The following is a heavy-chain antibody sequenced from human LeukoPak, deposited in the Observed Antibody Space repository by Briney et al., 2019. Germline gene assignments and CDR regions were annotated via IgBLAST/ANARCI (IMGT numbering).Heavy chain of an antibody. D-gene: IGHD3-22*01. Sequence: ASVKVSCKASGYTFTGYYIHWVRQAPGRGLEWMGWINPNSGATNYAQKFQGRVTMTRDTSISTAYMELSRLRSDDTAVYYCARVNYDSSGYYAGWDYWGQGTLVTVSS. J-gene: IGHJ4*02. CDR2: INPNSGAT. CDR1: GYTFTGYY. V-gene: IGHV1-2*02. CDR3: ARVNYDSSGYYAGWDY.